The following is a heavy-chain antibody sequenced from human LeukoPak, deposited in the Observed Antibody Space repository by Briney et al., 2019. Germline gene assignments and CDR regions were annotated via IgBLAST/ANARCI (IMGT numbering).Heavy chain of an antibody. J-gene: IGHJ6*04. CDR3: TRENRPFCPFAH. V-gene: IGHV4-4*02. D-gene: IGHD2/OR15-2a*01. Sequence: SETPCLTCGVSGGSIDITNYWSRLRQAPGKGLEWIGEISHDGTTNYNASLNSRVAMSLDRANNQFSLSLTSVTAADTAVYYCTRENRPFCPFAHWGNRLIVSVSS. CDR1: GGSIDITNY. CDR2: ISHDGTT.